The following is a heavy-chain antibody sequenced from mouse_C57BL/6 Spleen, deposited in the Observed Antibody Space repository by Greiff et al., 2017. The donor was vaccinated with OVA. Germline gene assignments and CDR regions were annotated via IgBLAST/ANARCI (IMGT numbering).Heavy chain of an antibody. CDR3: ARESIYYGSSYGY. Sequence: VQLQQPGAELVRPGSSVKLSCKASGYTFTSYWMHWVKQRPIQGLEWIGNIDPSDSETHYNQKFKDKATLTVDKSSSTAYMQLSSLTSEDSAVYYCARESIYYGSSYGYWGQGTTLTVSS. J-gene: IGHJ2*01. V-gene: IGHV1-52*01. D-gene: IGHD1-1*01. CDR1: GYTFTSYW. CDR2: IDPSDSET.